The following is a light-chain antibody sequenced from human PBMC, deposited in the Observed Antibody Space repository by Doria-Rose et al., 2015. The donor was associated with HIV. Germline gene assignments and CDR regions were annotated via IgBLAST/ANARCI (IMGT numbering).Light chain of an antibody. CDR1: QTISSDY. CDR3: QQYGGSRWVWT. J-gene: IGKJ1*01. CDR2: GAS. Sequence: EIVMTQSPGTLSLSPGERATLSCRASQTISSDYLAWYQQKPGQAPRLLIYGASSRATGIPDRFSGSGSGTDFTLTISRLEPEDFGMYYCQQYGGSRWVWTFGQGTTVEIK. V-gene: IGKV3-20*01.